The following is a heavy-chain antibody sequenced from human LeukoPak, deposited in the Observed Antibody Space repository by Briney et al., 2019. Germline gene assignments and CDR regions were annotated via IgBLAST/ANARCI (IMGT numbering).Heavy chain of an antibody. V-gene: IGHV3-30*18. Sequence: PGRSLRLSCAASGFTFSSYGMHWVRQAPGKGLEWVAVISYDGNNKYYADSVKGRFTISRDNSKNTLYLQMNSLRAEDTAVYYCAKDILPGIPDVWGQGTLVTVSS. CDR3: AKDILPGIPDV. J-gene: IGHJ4*02. CDR1: GFTFSSYG. D-gene: IGHD6-13*01. CDR2: ISYDGNNK.